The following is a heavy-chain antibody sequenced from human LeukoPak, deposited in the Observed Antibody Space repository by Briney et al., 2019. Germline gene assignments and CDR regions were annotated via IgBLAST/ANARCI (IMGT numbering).Heavy chain of an antibody. J-gene: IGHJ4*02. CDR1: VGSISSYY. CDR3: ARGGGGAYYDPTKYFDY. D-gene: IGHD3-22*01. CDR2: IYTSWST. V-gene: IGHV4-4*09. Sequence: SETLSLTCTVSVGSISSYYWSWIRQPPGKGLEWIGYIYTSWSTNYNPSLKSRVTISVDTSKHQFSLKLSSVTAAATAVYYCARGGGGAYYDPTKYFDYWGQGTLVTVSS.